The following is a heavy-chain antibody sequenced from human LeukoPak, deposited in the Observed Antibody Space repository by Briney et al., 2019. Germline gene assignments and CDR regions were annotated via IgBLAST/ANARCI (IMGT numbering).Heavy chain of an antibody. CDR2: IYYSGST. Sequence: SETLSLTCTVSGGSISSSSYHWGWIRQPPGKGLEWIGSIYYSGSTYYNPSLKSRVTISVDTSKNQFSLKLSSVTAADTAVYYCARLDSSGYYPQSYFDYWGQGTLVTVSS. J-gene: IGHJ4*02. CDR1: GGSISSSSYH. D-gene: IGHD3-22*01. CDR3: ARLDSSGYYPQSYFDY. V-gene: IGHV4-39*07.